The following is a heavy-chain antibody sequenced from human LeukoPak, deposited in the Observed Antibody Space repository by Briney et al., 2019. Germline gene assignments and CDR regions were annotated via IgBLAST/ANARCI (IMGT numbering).Heavy chain of an antibody. CDR1: GGTFSSYA. CDR3: AREVFLSAAVDAFDI. CDR2: IIPIFGTA. Sequence: RASVKVSCKASGGTFSSYAISWVRQAPGQGLEWMGGIIPIFGTANYAQKFQGRVTITTDESTSTAYMELSSLRSGDTAGYYCAREVFLSAAVDAFDIWGQGTMVTVPS. V-gene: IGHV1-69*05. J-gene: IGHJ3*02. D-gene: IGHD3-3*01.